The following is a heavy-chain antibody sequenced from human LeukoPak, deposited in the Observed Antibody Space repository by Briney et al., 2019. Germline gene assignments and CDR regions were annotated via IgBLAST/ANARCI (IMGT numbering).Heavy chain of an antibody. Sequence: GGSLRLSCAASGFTFSSYSMNWVRQAPGKGLEWVSAISGSGGSTYYADSVKGRFTISRDNSKNTLYLQMNSLRAEDTAVYYCAKGGGIVVVPAADIKHWGQGTLVTVSS. D-gene: IGHD2-2*01. CDR1: GFTFSSYS. CDR2: ISGSGGST. J-gene: IGHJ1*01. CDR3: AKGGGIVVVPAADIKH. V-gene: IGHV3-23*01.